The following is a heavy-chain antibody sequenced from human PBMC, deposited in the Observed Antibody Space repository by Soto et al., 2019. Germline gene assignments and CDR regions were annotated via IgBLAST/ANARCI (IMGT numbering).Heavy chain of an antibody. CDR1: GGSISSYY. CDR2: IYYSGST. Sequence: PSETLSLTCTVSGGSISSYYWSWIRQPPGKGLEWIGYIYYSGSTNYNPSLKSRVTISVDTSKNQFSLKLSSVTAADTAVYYCARDRTADGRDRHYYYGMDVWGQGTTVTVSS. V-gene: IGHV4-59*01. CDR3: ARDRTADGRDRHYYYGMDV. D-gene: IGHD2-21*02. J-gene: IGHJ6*02.